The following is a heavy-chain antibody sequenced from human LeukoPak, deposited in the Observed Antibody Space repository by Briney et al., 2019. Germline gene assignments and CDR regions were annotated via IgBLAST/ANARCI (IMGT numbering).Heavy chain of an antibody. V-gene: IGHV3-7*01. CDR2: INPDGSQT. J-gene: IGHJ5*02. CDR3: ARDLGYGALDP. CDR1: GFTFSSYW. Sequence: GGSLRRYCAASGFTFSSYWMNWVRQAPGKGLEWVALINPDGSQTNYVDSVKGRLTISRDNAENSLYLQMNSLRAEDTAVYYCARDLGYGALDPWGQGTLVTVSS. D-gene: IGHD4-17*01.